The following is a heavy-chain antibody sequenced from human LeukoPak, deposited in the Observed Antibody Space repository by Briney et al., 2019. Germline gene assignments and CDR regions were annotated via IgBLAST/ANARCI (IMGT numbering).Heavy chain of an antibody. V-gene: IGHV1-18*01. Sequence: ASVKVSCKASGYTFTSYGISWVRRAPGQGLEWMGWISAYNGNTNYAQKLQGRVTMTTDTSTSTAYMELRSLRSDDTAVYYCARDQGAYYAVVGAFDIWGQGTMVTVSS. CDR3: ARDQGAYYAVVGAFDI. J-gene: IGHJ3*02. CDR1: GYTFTSYG. CDR2: ISAYNGNT. D-gene: IGHD3-10*01.